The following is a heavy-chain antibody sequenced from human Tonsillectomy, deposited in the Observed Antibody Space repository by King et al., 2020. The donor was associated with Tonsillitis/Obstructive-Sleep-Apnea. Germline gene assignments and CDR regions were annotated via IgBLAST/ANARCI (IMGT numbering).Heavy chain of an antibody. J-gene: IGHJ5*02. Sequence: VQLVQSGAEVKKPGSSVKVSCKASGGTFSSYAISWVRQAPGQGLEWMGRIIPILGIANYAQKFQGRVTITADKSTSTAYMELSSLRSEDTAVYYCAREGSLYCSSTSCYTREFWFDPWGQGTLVTVSS. CDR2: IIPILGIA. V-gene: IGHV1-69*04. D-gene: IGHD2-2*02. CDR1: GGTFSSYA. CDR3: AREGSLYCSSTSCYTREFWFDP.